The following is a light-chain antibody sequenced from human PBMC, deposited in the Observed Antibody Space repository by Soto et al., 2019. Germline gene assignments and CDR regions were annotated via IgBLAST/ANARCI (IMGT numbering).Light chain of an antibody. J-gene: IGKJ1*01. CDR2: GAS. CDR1: QSVSSSY. Sequence: EIVLTKSPGTLSLSPGERATLSCRASQSVSSSYLAWYQQKPGQAPRLLIYGASSRATGIPDRFSGSGSGTDFTLTISRLEPEDFAVYYCQQDGSSPGTFGQGTKVDIK. V-gene: IGKV3-20*01. CDR3: QQDGSSPGT.